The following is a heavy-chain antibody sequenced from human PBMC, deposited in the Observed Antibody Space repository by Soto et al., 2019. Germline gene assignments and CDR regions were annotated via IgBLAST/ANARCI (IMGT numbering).Heavy chain of an antibody. CDR3: ARGNHYYRMDV. V-gene: IGHV4-34*01. CDR2: ISHSGAT. CDR1: GGSFTDYY. J-gene: IGHJ6*02. Sequence: SETLSLTCAVYGGSFTDYYWTWIRQPPGKGLEWIGEISHSGATNYNPSPKSRVTISEDTSKNQVSLKVTSVTAADTAVFYCARGNHYYRMDVWGQGTTVTVSS.